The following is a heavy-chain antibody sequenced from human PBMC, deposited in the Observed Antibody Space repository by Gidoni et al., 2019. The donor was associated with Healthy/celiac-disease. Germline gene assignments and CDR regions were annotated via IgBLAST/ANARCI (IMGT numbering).Heavy chain of an antibody. CDR3: ARGEDYYDSSVNAFDI. V-gene: IGHV1-69*01. J-gene: IGHJ3*02. CDR1: GGTFSSYA. CDR2: IIPIFGTA. Sequence: QVQLVQSGAEVKKPGSSVKVSCKASGGTFSSYAISWVRPAPGPGLAWIGGIIPIFGTANYAQKFQGRVTITADESTSPAYMELSSLRSEDTAVYYCARGEDYYDSSVNAFDIWGQGTMVTVSS. D-gene: IGHD3-22*01.